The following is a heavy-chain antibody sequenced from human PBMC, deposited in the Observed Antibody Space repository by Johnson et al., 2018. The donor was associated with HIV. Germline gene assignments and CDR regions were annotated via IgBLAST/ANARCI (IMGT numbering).Heavy chain of an antibody. J-gene: IGHJ3*02. CDR2: ISYDGNNK. CDR1: GFTFSSHV. CDR3: ARATVDDYGDYDDAFDI. V-gene: IGHV3-30-3*01. D-gene: IGHD4-17*01. Sequence: VQVLESGGGVVQPGRSLRLSCAASGFTFSSHVMHWVRQGPGKGLEWVAVISYDGNNKYYADSVKGRFTISRDNSKNTMYLQMNSLRAEETAVYYCARATVDDYGDYDDAFDIWGQGTMVTVSS.